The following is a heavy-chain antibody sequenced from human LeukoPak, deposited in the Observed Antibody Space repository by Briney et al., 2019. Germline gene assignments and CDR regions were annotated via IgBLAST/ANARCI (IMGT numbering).Heavy chain of an antibody. D-gene: IGHD1-14*01. CDR2: IYYSGST. J-gene: IGHJ4*02. Sequence: SETLSLTCTVSGGSISSGGYYWSWIRQHPGKGLEWIGYIYYSGSTYYNPSLKSRVTISVDTSKNQFSLKLSSVTAADTAVYYCAREVGIAGPLDYWGQGTLVTVSS. V-gene: IGHV4-31*03. CDR1: GGSISSGGYY. CDR3: AREVGIAGPLDY.